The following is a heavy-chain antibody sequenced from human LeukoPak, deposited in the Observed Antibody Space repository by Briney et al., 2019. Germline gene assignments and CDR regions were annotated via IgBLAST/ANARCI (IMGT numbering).Heavy chain of an antibody. V-gene: IGHV3-23*01. D-gene: IGHD2-21*01. Sequence: GGSLRLSCAASGFTFSSYAMSWVRQAPRKGLEWVSAISGSGGSTYYADSVKGRFTISRDNAKNSLYLQMNSLRTEDTAVYYCARSRAIAPWYFDLWGRGTLVTVSS. CDR1: GFTFSSYA. J-gene: IGHJ2*01. CDR2: ISGSGGST. CDR3: ARSRAIAPWYFDL.